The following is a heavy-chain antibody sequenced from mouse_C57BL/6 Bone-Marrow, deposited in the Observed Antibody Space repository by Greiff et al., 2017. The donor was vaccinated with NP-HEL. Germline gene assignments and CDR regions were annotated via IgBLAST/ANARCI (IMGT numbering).Heavy chain of an antibody. Sequence: VQLQQSGPELVKPGASVKISCKASGYTFTDYYMNWVKQSPGKSLEWIGDINPNNGGTSYNQKFKGKATLTVDKSSSTAYMELRSLTSEDSAVYYCARRNYSNNFDYWGQGTTLTVSS. J-gene: IGHJ2*01. CDR3: ARRNYSNNFDY. D-gene: IGHD2-5*01. CDR2: INPNNGGT. V-gene: IGHV1-26*01. CDR1: GYTFTDYY.